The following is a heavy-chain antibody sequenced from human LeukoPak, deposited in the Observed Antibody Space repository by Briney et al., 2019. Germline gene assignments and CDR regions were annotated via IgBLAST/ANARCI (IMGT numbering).Heavy chain of an antibody. D-gene: IGHD2-21*02. Sequence: GGSLRLSCAASGFTFSSYAMSWVRQAPGEGLEWVSAISGSGGSTYYADSVKGRFTISRDNSKNTLYLQMNSLRAEDTAVYYCAKDHVVVVTAIRHGYFDYWGQGTLVTVSS. V-gene: IGHV3-23*01. CDR3: AKDHVVVVTAIRHGYFDY. CDR1: GFTFSSYA. J-gene: IGHJ4*02. CDR2: ISGSGGST.